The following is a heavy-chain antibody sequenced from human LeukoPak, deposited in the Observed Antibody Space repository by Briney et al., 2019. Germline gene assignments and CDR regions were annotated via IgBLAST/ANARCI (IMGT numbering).Heavy chain of an antibody. CDR1: GGSISSGGYY. CDR3: ARGYLEWLLGYYYMDV. Sequence: SETLSLTCTVSGGSISSGGYYWSWIRQPPGKGLEWIGYIYHSGSTNYNPSLKSRVTISVDTSKNQFSLKLSSVTAADTAVYYCARGYLEWLLGYYYMDVWGKGTTLTVSS. V-gene: IGHV4-61*08. CDR2: IYHSGST. J-gene: IGHJ6*03. D-gene: IGHD3-3*01.